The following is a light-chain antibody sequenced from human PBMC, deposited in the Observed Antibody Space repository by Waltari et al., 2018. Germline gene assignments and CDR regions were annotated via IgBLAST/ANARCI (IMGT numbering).Light chain of an antibody. V-gene: IGLV2-23*02. CDR1: SSDIGSYDL. J-gene: IGLJ3*02. CDR2: AVR. Sequence: QSALTQPASVSASPGQSITISCTGTSSDIGSYDLVSWYQQHPGKAPKLIVYAVRERPSGVSSRVSGSKSGNTASLTISGLQAEDEADYYCSSAGDGTLLFGGGTKLTVL. CDR3: CSSAGDGTLL.